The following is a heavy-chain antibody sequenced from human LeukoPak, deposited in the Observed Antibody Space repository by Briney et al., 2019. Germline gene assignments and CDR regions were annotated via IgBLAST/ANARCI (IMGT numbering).Heavy chain of an antibody. D-gene: IGHD2-21*02. J-gene: IGHJ4*02. Sequence: SETLSLTCAVYGGSFSGYYWSWIRQPPGKGLEWIGEINHGGSTNYNPSLESRVTISVDTSKNQFSLKLSSVTAADTAVYYCARLVCGGDCYSDYWGQGTLVTVSS. V-gene: IGHV4-34*01. CDR2: INHGGST. CDR3: ARLVCGGDCYSDY. CDR1: GGSFSGYY.